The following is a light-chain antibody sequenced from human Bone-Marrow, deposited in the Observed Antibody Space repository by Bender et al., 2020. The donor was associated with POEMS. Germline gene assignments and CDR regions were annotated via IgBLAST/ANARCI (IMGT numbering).Light chain of an antibody. V-gene: IGLV2-11*01. J-gene: IGLJ1*01. Sequence: QSALTQPRSVSGSPGQSVTISCTGTSSDVGGYNYVSWYQHHPGKAPKLIIYDVSYRPSGVSHRFSGSRSGNTASLTISGLQAEDEADYYCISYSTTTISYVFGTGTQVTVL. CDR3: ISYSTTTISYV. CDR1: SSDVGGYNY. CDR2: DVS.